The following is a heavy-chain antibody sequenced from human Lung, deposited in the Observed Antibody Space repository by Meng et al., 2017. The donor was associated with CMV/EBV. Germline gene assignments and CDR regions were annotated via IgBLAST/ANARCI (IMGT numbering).Heavy chain of an antibody. CDR3: ASGPYDFWTGYHTIEY. CDR1: GFTFRTYA. Sequence: GGSLRLXCAASGFTFRTYAMHWVRQAPDKGLECMAVISYDGSNKHYTDSVKGRFTISRDNSKNTLYLQMNSLSAEDTAVYYCASGPYDFWTGYHTIEYWGQGXLVTVSS. V-gene: IGHV3-30*04. J-gene: IGHJ4*02. D-gene: IGHD3-3*01. CDR2: ISYDGSNK.